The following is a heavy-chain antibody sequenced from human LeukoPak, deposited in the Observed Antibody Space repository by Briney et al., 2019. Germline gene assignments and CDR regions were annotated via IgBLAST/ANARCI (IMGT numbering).Heavy chain of an antibody. CDR1: GGTFSSYT. Sequence: LVKVSCKASGGTFSSYTISWVRQAPGKGLEWMGRIIPILGIANYAQKFQGRVTITADKSTSTAYMELSSLRSEDTAVYYCARPKDYYASSGYGCWGQGTLVTVSS. D-gene: IGHD3-22*01. CDR2: IIPILGIA. J-gene: IGHJ4*02. CDR3: ARPKDYYASSGYGC. V-gene: IGHV1-69*02.